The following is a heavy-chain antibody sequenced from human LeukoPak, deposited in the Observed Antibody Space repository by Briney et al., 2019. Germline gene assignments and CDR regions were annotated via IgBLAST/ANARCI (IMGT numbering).Heavy chain of an antibody. J-gene: IGHJ4*02. V-gene: IGHV1-2*02. Sequence: GASVKVSCKASGYTFTDYYMHWVRQAPGQGLEWMGWINPNSGGTNYAQKFQGRVTMTRDTSISTAYMELTTLRSDDTAVYYCARRYYDSSGYSWGQGTLATVSS. CDR1: GYTFTDYY. D-gene: IGHD3-22*01. CDR2: INPNSGGT. CDR3: ARRYYDSSGYS.